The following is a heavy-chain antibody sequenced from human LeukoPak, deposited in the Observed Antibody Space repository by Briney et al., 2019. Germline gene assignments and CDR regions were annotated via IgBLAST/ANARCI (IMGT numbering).Heavy chain of an antibody. CDR3: ARYSSTSNYYYGMDV. CDR2: IWYDGSSE. V-gene: IGHV3-33*01. J-gene: IGHJ6*02. D-gene: IGHD6-19*01. Sequence: PGRSLRLSCAASGFTFTSYGMHWVRQPPGKGLEWVAVIWYDGSSEYYADSVKGRFTISRDNSINTLYLQMSSLGVGDTAVYYCARYSSTSNYYYGMDVWGQGTTVTVSS. CDR1: GFTFTSYG.